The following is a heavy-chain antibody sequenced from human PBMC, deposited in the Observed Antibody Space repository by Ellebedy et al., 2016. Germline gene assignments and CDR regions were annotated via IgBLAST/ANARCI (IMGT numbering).Heavy chain of an antibody. V-gene: IGHV3-11*05. CDR3: ARGLGDLIAAAGTGPWSAFDI. CDR2: ISSSSSYT. Sequence: GESLKISXAASGFTFSDYYMSWIRQAPGKGLEWVSYISSSSSYTNYADSVKGRFTISRDNAKNSLYLQMNSLRAEDTAVYYCARGLGDLIAAAGTGPWSAFDIWGQGTMVTVSS. D-gene: IGHD6-13*01. CDR1: GFTFSDYY. J-gene: IGHJ3*02.